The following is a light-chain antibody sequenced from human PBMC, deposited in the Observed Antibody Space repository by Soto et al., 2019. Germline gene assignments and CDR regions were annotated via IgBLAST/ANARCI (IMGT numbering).Light chain of an antibody. J-gene: IGKJ4*01. CDR1: QNLLHSNGYNY. CDR2: LGS. Sequence: EIVLTQSPLSLPVTPGEPASISCRSSQNLLHSNGYNYLNWYLQKPGQSPQLLIYLGSNRASGVPDRFSGSGSRTQSTLTINRVEPEDAGLYFCEQAQATPFTFGGKPKVEIK. CDR3: EQAQATPFT. V-gene: IGKV2-28*01.